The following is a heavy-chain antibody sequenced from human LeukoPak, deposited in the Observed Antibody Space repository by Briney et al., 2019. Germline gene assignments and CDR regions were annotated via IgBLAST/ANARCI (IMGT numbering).Heavy chain of an antibody. D-gene: IGHD2-8*02. J-gene: IGHJ4*02. V-gene: IGHV1-46*01. CDR2: ISPTGSYT. CDR1: GYTFSAYF. Sequence: ASVKVSCKASGYTFSAYFIHWVRQAPGQGLECVGLISPTGSYTNYAQKFRGRVTMTRDTSTTTVYMELSSLRSDDTAVYYCAREESGGYFDYWGQGTLVSVSS. CDR3: AREESGGYFDY.